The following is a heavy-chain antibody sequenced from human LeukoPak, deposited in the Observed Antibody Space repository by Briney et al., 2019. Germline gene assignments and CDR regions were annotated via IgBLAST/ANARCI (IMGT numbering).Heavy chain of an antibody. D-gene: IGHD1-26*01. V-gene: IGHV1-69*05. J-gene: IGHJ4*02. CDR3: ARATVGATQFDY. CDR2: IIPIFGTA. Sequence: SVKVSCKASGGTFSSYAISWVRQAPGQGLEWMGGIIPIFGTANYAQKFQGRVTITTDESTSTAYMELSSLRSEDTAVYYCARATVGATQFDYWGQGTLVTVSS. CDR1: GGTFSSYA.